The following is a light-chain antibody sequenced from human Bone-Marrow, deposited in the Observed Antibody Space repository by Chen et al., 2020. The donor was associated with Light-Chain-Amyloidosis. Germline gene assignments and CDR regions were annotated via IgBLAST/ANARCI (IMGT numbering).Light chain of an antibody. J-gene: IGKJ2*01. CDR3: QQYNNWPPYT. Sequence: EIVMTQSPATLSVSQGERVTLSSRASQSINSDLAWYQQKPGQAPRLLIYRASIRATGIPARFSGSGSGTEFTLTISSLQSEDFAVYYCQQYNNWPPYTFGQGTKLEIK. V-gene: IGKV3-15*01. CDR1: QSINSD. CDR2: RAS.